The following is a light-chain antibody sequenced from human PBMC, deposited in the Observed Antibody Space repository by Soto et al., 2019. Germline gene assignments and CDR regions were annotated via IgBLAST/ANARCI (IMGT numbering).Light chain of an antibody. J-gene: IGKJ4*01. CDR3: QQHINWPLT. Sequence: EIVMTQSPATLSVSPGERATLSCRASQSVSSNLAWYQQKPGQTPRLLIYVASTRATGVPARFTGSGSGTEFTLTISSLEPGDFALYYCQQHINWPLTFGGGTKVDIK. V-gene: IGKV3-15*01. CDR1: QSVSSN. CDR2: VAS.